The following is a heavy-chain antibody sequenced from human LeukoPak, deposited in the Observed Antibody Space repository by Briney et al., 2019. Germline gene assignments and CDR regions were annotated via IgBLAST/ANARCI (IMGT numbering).Heavy chain of an antibody. D-gene: IGHD7-27*01. Sequence: GGSLRLSCAASGFTFDDYTMHWVRQAPVKGLEWVSLISWDGGSTYYADSVKGRFTISRDNSKNSLYLQMSSLRADDTAVYYCARDRDWGYVDYWGQGTLVTVSS. CDR3: ARDRDWGYVDY. CDR2: ISWDGGST. V-gene: IGHV3-43*01. CDR1: GFTFDDYT. J-gene: IGHJ4*02.